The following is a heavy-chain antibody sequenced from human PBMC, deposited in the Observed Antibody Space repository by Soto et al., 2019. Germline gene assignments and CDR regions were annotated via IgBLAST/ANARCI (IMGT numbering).Heavy chain of an antibody. CDR3: AKDNDRSYQNDAFDS. V-gene: IGHV3-23*01. J-gene: IGHJ3*02. CDR2: ISGSGGST. Sequence: EVQLLESGGGLVQPGGSLRLSCAASGFTFSSYAMSWVRQAPGKGLEWVSAISGSGGSTYYADSVKGRFTISRDNSKNALYVQMNSQTAEETSVCYCAKDNDRSYQNDAFDSRGQGTMGTVSS. D-gene: IGHD1-26*01. CDR1: GFTFSSYA.